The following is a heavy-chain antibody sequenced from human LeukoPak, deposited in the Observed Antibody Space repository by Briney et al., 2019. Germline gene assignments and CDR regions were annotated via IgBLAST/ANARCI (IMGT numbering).Heavy chain of an antibody. D-gene: IGHD3-9*01. CDR1: GFPFSDDW. V-gene: IGHV3-30*02. CDR2: IRYDERNK. J-gene: IGHJ4*02. CDR3: AKDVSRILTGARNYFDS. Sequence: GGSLRLSCAASGFPFSDDWMNWVRQAPGKGLEWVAFIRYDERNKYYSDSVKGRFTISRDNSKNTLYLQMNSLRAEDTAVYYCAKDVSRILTGARNYFDSWGQGTLVTVSS.